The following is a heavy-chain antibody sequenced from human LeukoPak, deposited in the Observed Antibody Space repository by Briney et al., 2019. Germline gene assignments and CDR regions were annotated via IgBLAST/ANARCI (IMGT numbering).Heavy chain of an antibody. CDR1: GGSISSYY. J-gene: IGHJ4*02. V-gene: IGHV4-59*08. Sequence: PSETLSLTCTVSGGSISSYYWSWIRQPPGKGLEGIGYIYYSGSTNYNPSLKSRVTTSVDTSKNQLSLKLSSVTAADTAVYYCARVIGYCSSTSCFGYFDYWGQGTLVTVSS. CDR3: ARVIGYCSSTSCFGYFDY. D-gene: IGHD2-2*01. CDR2: IYYSGST.